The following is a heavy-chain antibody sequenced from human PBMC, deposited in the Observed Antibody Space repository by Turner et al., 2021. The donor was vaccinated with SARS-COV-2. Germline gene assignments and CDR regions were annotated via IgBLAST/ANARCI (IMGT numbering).Heavy chain of an antibody. J-gene: IGHJ6*02. Sequence: QVQLVQSGAEVKKPWASVKVSCKASGYTFTNYDINWVRQATGQGLEWMGWMNPNSGNTGYAQKFPGRVTMTRDTSISTAYMELSSLRSEDTAVYYWARLHGHCTSTSCYWDYYFGMDVWGQGTTVTVSS. D-gene: IGHD2-2*01. CDR2: MNPNSGNT. CDR1: GYTFTNYD. CDR3: ARLHGHCTSTSCYWDYYFGMDV. V-gene: IGHV1-8*01.